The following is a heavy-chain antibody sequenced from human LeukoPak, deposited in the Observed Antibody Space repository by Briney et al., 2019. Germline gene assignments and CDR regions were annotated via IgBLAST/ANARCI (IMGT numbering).Heavy chain of an antibody. CDR1: GFTFSSYA. J-gene: IGHJ4*02. CDR2: ISWNSGSI. Sequence: PGGSLRLSCAASGFTFSSYAMSWVRQAPGKGLEWVSGISWNSGSIGYADSVKGRFTISRDNAKNSLYLQMNSLRAEDTALYYCAKGYCSSTSCSVDYWGQGTLVTVSS. CDR3: AKGYCSSTSCSVDY. D-gene: IGHD2-2*01. V-gene: IGHV3-9*01.